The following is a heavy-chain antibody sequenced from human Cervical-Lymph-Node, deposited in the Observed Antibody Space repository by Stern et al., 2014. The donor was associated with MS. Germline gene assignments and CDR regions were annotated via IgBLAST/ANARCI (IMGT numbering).Heavy chain of an antibody. J-gene: IGHJ4*02. D-gene: IGHD3-16*02. CDR2: IIPMFGIA. CDR3: ARATSDYIWGTYRFLDS. Sequence: QVQLVQSGAEVKKPGSSVKVSCKASGGTISNYLIGWVRQAPGQGLEWMGGIIPMFGIANYAEKFQDRVTITADDSTSTAYMDLSSLRSEDTAVYYCARATSDYIWGTYRFLDSWGQGTLVIVSS. CDR1: GGTISNYL. V-gene: IGHV1-69*01.